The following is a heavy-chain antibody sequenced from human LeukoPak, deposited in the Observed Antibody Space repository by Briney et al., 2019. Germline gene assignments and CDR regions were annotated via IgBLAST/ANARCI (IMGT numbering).Heavy chain of an antibody. CDR3: ARAIGLMVYAGMLDWFDP. J-gene: IGHJ5*02. V-gene: IGHV4-4*07. D-gene: IGHD2-8*01. Sequence: SETLSLTCTVSGGSISSYYWSWIRQPAGKGLEWIGRIYTSGSTNYNPSLKSRATMSVDTPQTQSSLKLSSLTAAATAVYYCARAIGLMVYAGMLDWFDPWGQGTLVTVSS. CDR2: IYTSGST. CDR1: GGSISSYY.